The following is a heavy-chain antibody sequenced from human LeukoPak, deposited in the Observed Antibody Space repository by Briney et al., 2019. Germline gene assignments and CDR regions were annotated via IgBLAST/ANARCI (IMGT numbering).Heavy chain of an antibody. CDR1: GGSFSGYY. CDR3: ARGWGSSWYYSDDYYYMDV. J-gene: IGHJ6*03. CDR2: INHSGST. V-gene: IGHV4-34*01. D-gene: IGHD6-13*01. Sequence: SETLSLTRAVFGGSFSGYYWSWIRQPPGKGLEWIGEINHSGSTNYNPSLKSRVTISVDTSKNQFSLKLSSVTAADTAVYYCARGWGSSWYYSDDYYYMDVWGKGTTVTVSS.